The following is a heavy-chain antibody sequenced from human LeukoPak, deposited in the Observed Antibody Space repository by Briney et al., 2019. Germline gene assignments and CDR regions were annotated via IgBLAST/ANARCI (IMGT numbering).Heavy chain of an antibody. Sequence: PGGSLRLSCAASGFTFSVYSMNWVRQAPGKGLEWVSYISSDSGIIYYADSVKGRFTISRDNAKNSLHLQMDNLRAADTAVYYCARNYSPFDYWGQGTLVTVSS. CDR2: ISSDSGII. D-gene: IGHD3-10*01. CDR3: ARNYSPFDY. CDR1: GFTFSVYS. J-gene: IGHJ4*02. V-gene: IGHV3-48*01.